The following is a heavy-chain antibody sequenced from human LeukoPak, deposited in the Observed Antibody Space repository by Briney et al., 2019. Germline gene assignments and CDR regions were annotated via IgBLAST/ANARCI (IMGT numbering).Heavy chain of an antibody. V-gene: IGHV3-33*06. CDR2: IWYDGSNK. J-gene: IGHJ4*02. Sequence: PVGSLRLSCAASGFTFSSYGMHWVRQAPGKGLEWVAVIWYDGSNKYYADSVKGRFTISRDNSKNTLYLQMNSLRAEDTAVYYCAKDLGGYDSLYFDYWGQGTLVTVSS. CDR3: AKDLGGYDSLYFDY. D-gene: IGHD5-12*01. CDR1: GFTFSSYG.